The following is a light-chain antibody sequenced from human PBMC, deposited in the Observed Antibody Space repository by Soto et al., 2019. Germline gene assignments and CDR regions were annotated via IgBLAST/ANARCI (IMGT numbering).Light chain of an antibody. CDR3: AAWDDSLNGFYV. V-gene: IGLV1-44*01. Sequence: QAVVTQPPSASGTPGQRVTISCSGSSSNIGTNTVNWYQQLPGTAPKLLIYSNNQRPLGVPDRFSGSKSGTSASLAISGLQSEDEADYYCAAWDDSLNGFYVFGTGTKLTVL. CDR2: SNN. CDR1: SSNIGTNT. J-gene: IGLJ1*01.